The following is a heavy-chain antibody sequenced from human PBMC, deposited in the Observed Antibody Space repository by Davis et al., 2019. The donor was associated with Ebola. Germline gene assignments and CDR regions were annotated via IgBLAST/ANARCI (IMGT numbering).Heavy chain of an antibody. CDR1: GFTFSSYS. J-gene: IGHJ6*02. Sequence: GESLKISCAASGFTFSSYSMNWVRQAPGKGLEWVSSISSSSSYIYYADSVKGRFTISRDNSKNTLYLQMNSLRAEDTAVYYCARRTGMDVWGQGTTVTVSS. CDR2: ISSSSSYI. D-gene: IGHD1-1*01. CDR3: ARRTGMDV. V-gene: IGHV3-21*01.